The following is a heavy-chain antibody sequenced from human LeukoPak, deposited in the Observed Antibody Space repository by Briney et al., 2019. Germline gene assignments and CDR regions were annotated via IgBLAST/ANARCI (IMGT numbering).Heavy chain of an antibody. J-gene: IGHJ3*02. V-gene: IGHV4-39*07. CDR1: GGSISTSSYY. CDR3: AREARDGYNLGAFDI. D-gene: IGHD5-24*01. Sequence: SETLSLTCTVSGGSISTSSYYWGWVRQPPGKGLEWIGEINHSGSTNYNPSLKSRVTISVDTSKNQFSLKLSSVTAADTAVYYCAREARDGYNLGAFDIWGQGTMVTVSS. CDR2: INHSGST.